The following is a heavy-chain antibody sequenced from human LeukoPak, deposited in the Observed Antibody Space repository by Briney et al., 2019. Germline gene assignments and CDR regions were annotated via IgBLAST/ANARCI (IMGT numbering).Heavy chain of an antibody. J-gene: IGHJ4*02. D-gene: IGHD6-13*01. Sequence: PSETLSLTCSVSGDSFSYFYWSWIRQPPGKGLEWIGYIYNSGSTSYNPSLKSRVTISLDTSQNQFSLKLSSLTAADTAVYYCARGVVAAAGRTFDFWGQGTLVTVSS. CDR1: GDSFSYFY. CDR3: ARGVVAAAGRTFDF. V-gene: IGHV4-59*01. CDR2: IYNSGST.